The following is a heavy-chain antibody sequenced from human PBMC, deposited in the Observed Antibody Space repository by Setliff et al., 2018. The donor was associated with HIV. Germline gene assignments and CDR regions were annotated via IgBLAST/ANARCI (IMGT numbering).Heavy chain of an antibody. Sequence: PSQTLSLNCAISGDSVSNNNAAWNWIRQSTSRGLEWLGRTHYRSKWYHDYAASLKGRMNISSDTSRNQFSLQLNSVTPEDTAIYYCARVNEAQYGYRFDYWGQGSLGTVSA. J-gene: IGHJ4*02. CDR1: GDSVSNNNAA. CDR2: THYRSKWYH. V-gene: IGHV6-1*01. CDR3: ARVNEAQYGYRFDY. D-gene: IGHD6-25*01.